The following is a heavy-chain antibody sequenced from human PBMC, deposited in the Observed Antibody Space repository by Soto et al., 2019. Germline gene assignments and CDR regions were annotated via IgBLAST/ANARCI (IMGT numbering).Heavy chain of an antibody. D-gene: IGHD2-15*01. J-gene: IGHJ4*02. Sequence: GGSLRLSCAASGFTFSSYAMSWVRQAPGKGLEWVSAISGSGGSTYYADSVKGRFTISGDNSKNTLYLQMNSLRAEDTAVYYCAKRGYCSGGSRYRHFDYWGQGTLVTVSS. CDR2: ISGSGGST. CDR1: GFTFSSYA. V-gene: IGHV3-23*01. CDR3: AKRGYCSGGSRYRHFDY.